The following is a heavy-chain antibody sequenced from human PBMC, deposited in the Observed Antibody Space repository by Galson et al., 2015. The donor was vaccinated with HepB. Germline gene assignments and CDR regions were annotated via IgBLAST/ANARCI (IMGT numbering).Heavy chain of an antibody. CDR1: GGSSSSYY. J-gene: IGHJ6*02. D-gene: IGHD2-2*01. CDR2: IYYSGST. Sequence: SETLSLTCTVSGGSSSSYYWGWIRQPPGKGLEWIGYIYYSGSTNYNPSLKSRVTISADTSKSQFSLRLSSVTAADTAVYYCASGEVVVIPPARGDYYHYGMDVWGQGTTVTVSS. V-gene: IGHV4-59*01. CDR3: ASGEVVVIPPARGDYYHYGMDV.